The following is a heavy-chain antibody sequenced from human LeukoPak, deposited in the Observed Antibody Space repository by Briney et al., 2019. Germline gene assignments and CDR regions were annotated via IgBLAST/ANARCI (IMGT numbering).Heavy chain of an antibody. J-gene: IGHJ2*01. CDR3: ARPSSSIDILTGYYTGDWYFDL. CDR1: GGSISSYY. V-gene: IGHV4-59*08. CDR2: IYYSGST. D-gene: IGHD3-9*01. Sequence: KPSETLSLTCTVSGGSISSYYWSWIRQPPGKGLEWIGYIYYSGSTNYNPSLKSRVTISVDTSKNQFSLKLSSVTAADTAVYYCARPSSSIDILTGYYTGDWYFDLWGRGTLVTVSS.